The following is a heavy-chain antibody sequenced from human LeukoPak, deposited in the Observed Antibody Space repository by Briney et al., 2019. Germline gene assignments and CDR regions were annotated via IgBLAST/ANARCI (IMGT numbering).Heavy chain of an antibody. Sequence: GGSLRLSCAASGFTFSSYAIHWVRQAPGKGLEYVSAISSNGGSTYYANSVKGRFTISRDNSKDTLYLQMGSLRVEDMAVYYCARWGTALDYWGQGTLVTVSS. V-gene: IGHV3-64*01. CDR2: ISSNGGST. J-gene: IGHJ4*02. CDR1: GFTFSSYA. D-gene: IGHD5-18*01. CDR3: ARWGTALDY.